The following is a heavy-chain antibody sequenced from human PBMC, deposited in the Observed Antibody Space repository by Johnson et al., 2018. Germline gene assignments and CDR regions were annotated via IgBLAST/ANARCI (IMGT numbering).Heavy chain of an antibody. J-gene: IGHJ3*02. D-gene: IGHD3-22*01. CDR2: LYNSVIT. V-gene: IGHV4-59*01. CDR1: GASISPYY. Sequence: QVQLQESGPGLVKPSETLSLTCTVSGASISPYYWSWIRQPPGKGPEWIGYLYNSVITNYNPSPQRRVTISVDRSKNKFSLKLSSVTDADTAVYYCASHPDSREAFDIWGQGTMVTVSS. CDR3: ASHPDSREAFDI.